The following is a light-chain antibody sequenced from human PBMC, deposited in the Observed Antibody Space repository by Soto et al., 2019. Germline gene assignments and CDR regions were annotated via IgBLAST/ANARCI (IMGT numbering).Light chain of an antibody. CDR2: GAS. CDR1: QSIGSSF. Sequence: EIVLTQSPGTLSLSPGEGAALSCRASQSIGSSFLAWYQQKPGQAPRLLIYGASSRATGIPDRFSGSGSGTDFTLTISRLEPEDFAVYYCQQYDSSPYPFGQGTKLELK. CDR3: QQYDSSPYP. J-gene: IGKJ2*01. V-gene: IGKV3-20*01.